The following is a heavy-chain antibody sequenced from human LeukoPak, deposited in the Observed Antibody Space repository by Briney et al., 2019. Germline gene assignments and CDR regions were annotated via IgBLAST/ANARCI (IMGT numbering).Heavy chain of an antibody. J-gene: IGHJ3*02. CDR1: GFTFSSYS. Sequence: GGSLRLSCAASGFTFSSYSMNWVRQAPGKGLEWVSSISSSSSYIYYADSVKGRFTISRDNAKNSLYLQMNSLRAEDTAVYYCARVRKGHLLPDAFDIWGQGTMVTVSS. V-gene: IGHV3-21*01. D-gene: IGHD2-2*01. CDR2: ISSSSSYI. CDR3: ARVRKGHLLPDAFDI.